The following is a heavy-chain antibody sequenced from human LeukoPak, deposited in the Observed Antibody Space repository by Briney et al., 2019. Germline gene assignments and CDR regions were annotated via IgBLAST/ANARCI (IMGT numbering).Heavy chain of an antibody. CDR1: GYSFTSYW. CDR2: IYPGDSDT. J-gene: IGHJ3*02. D-gene: IGHD2-2*02. CDR3: ARGRIPAAILDAFDT. V-gene: IGHV5-51*01. Sequence: KPGESLKISCKGSGYSFTSYWIGWVRQMPGKGLEWMGIIYPGDSDTGYSPSFQGQVTISADKSISTAYLQWSSLKASDTAMYYCARGRIPAAILDAFDTWGQGTMVTVSS.